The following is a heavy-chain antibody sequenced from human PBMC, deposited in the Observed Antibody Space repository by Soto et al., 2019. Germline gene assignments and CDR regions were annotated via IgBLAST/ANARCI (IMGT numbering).Heavy chain of an antibody. V-gene: IGHV1-8*01. CDR2: MNPNSGNT. CDR1: GYTFTSHD. Sequence: QVQLVQSGAEVKKSGASVKVSCKASGYTFTSHDINWVRQATGQGLEWMGWMNPNSGNTGYAQKFQGRVTMTRNTSISTAYMEMSSLRSEDTAVYYCARWNYGVYARFDYWGQGTLVTVSS. D-gene: IGHD4-17*01. J-gene: IGHJ4*02. CDR3: ARWNYGVYARFDY.